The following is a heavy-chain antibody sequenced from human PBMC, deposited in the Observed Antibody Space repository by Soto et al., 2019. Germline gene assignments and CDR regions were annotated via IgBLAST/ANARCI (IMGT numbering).Heavy chain of an antibody. Sequence: EVQLLESGGGLVQPGGSLRLSCAASGFTFSNYAMTWVRQAPGKGLEWVSGFSGSGDNTYYADSVKGRFIIARDNSKNTLYLQMNSLRAEDTAVYYCAKVLIGGSGSSRYMDVWGKGTTVTVSS. CDR1: GFTFSNYA. J-gene: IGHJ6*03. V-gene: IGHV3-23*01. CDR3: AKVLIGGSGSSRYMDV. CDR2: FSGSGDNT. D-gene: IGHD3-10*01.